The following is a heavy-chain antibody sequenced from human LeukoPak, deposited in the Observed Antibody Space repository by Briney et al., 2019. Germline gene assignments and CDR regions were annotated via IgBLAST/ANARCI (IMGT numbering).Heavy chain of an antibody. CDR1: GFTFSSYG. D-gene: IGHD3-10*01. CDR2: IRYDGSNK. CDR3: AKDGNFRVPGED. Sequence: GGSLRLSCAASGFTFSSYGMHWVRQAPGKGLEWVAFIRYDGSNKYYGDSVKGRFTISRDNSKNMLYLQMNSLRVEDTAVYYCAKDGNFRVPGEDWGQGTLVTVSS. J-gene: IGHJ4*02. V-gene: IGHV3-30*02.